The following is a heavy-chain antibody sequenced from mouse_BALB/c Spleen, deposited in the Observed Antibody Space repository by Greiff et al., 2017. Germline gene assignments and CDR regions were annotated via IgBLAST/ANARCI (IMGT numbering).Heavy chain of an antibody. CDR1: GFTFSSYA. CDR3: AKLTTQGAMDY. D-gene: IGHD1-1*01. Sequence: EVKVVESGGGLVKPGGSLKLSCAASGFTFSSYAMSWVRQTPEKRLEWVASISSGGSTYYPDSVKGRFTISRDNARNILYLQMSSLRSEDTAMYYCAKLTTQGAMDYWGQGTSVTVSS. V-gene: IGHV5-6-5*01. CDR2: ISSGGST. J-gene: IGHJ4*01.